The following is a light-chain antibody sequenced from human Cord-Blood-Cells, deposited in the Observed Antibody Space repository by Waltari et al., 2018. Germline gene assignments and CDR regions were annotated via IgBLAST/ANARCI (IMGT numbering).Light chain of an antibody. J-gene: IGLJ2*01. V-gene: IGLV2-14*01. Sequence: QSALTQPASVSGSPGQSITISCTGTSSDVGGYNYVSWYQQHPGKAPKLMIYDVSKRHSGVSIRFSGSKSGNTASLTISGLQAGDEADYYCSSYTSSSVVFGGGTKLTVL. CDR1: SSDVGGYNY. CDR3: SSYTSSSVV. CDR2: DVS.